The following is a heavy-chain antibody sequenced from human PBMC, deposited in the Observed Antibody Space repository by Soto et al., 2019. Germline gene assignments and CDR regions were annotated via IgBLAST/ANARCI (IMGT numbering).Heavy chain of an antibody. CDR3: ARDRGVAPPVAGNTHYYYYMDV. V-gene: IGHV1-18*01. J-gene: IGHJ6*03. Sequence: QDRLVQSGVAVKKPGASVRVSCKASGYSFTNYGITWVRQAPGQGFEWMGWISAYNGNTNYAQKFQGRVTLTTDASTSTAYLELRSLSSDDTAVYYCARDRGVAPPVAGNTHYYYYMDVWGKGTTVTVSS. CDR2: ISAYNGNT. CDR1: GYSFTNYG. D-gene: IGHD6-19*01.